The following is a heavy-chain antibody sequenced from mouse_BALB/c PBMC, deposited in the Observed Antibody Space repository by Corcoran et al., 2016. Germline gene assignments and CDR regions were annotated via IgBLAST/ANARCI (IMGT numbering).Heavy chain of an antibody. CDR2: ILPGSGST. CDR3: ASFTTAPYAMDY. D-gene: IGHD1-2*01. CDR1: GYTFSSYW. J-gene: IGHJ4*01. V-gene: IGHV1-9*01. Sequence: QVQLQQSGAELMKPGASVKISCKATGYTFSSYWIEWVKQRPGHGLEWIGEILPGSGSTNYNEKFKGKATFTADTSSNTAYMQLSSLTSEDSAVYYCASFTTAPYAMDYWGQGTSVTVSS.